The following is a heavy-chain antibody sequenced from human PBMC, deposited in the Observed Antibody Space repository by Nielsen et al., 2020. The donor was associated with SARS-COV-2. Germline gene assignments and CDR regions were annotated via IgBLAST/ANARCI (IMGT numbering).Heavy chain of an antibody. V-gene: IGHV4-59*12. D-gene: IGHD6-13*01. Sequence: PETLSLTCTVSGGSISSYYWSWIRQPPGKGLEWIGYIYYSGSTNYNPFLKSRVTISVDTSKNQFSLKLSSVTAADTAVYYCARVIRIVAAAGTRGYYYGMDVWGQGTTVTVSS. CDR1: GGSISSYY. CDR3: ARVIRIVAAAGTRGYYYGMDV. CDR2: IYYSGST. J-gene: IGHJ6*02.